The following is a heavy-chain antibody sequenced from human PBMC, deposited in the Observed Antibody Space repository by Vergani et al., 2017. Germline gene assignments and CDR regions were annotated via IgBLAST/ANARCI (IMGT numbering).Heavy chain of an antibody. Sequence: EVQLLDSGGRLVQPGGSLRLSCVASGFAFSRYAMSWVRQAPGKGREWVSGLTASGSGISYADSVRGRFTISRDNSKNTLFLQMDSLRAEDTAVYYCAKSGWLQHFGAHYFDSWGQGILVTVSS. CDR1: GFAFSRYA. CDR2: LTASGSGI. V-gene: IGHV3-23*01. J-gene: IGHJ4*02. D-gene: IGHD5-24*01. CDR3: AKSGWLQHFGAHYFDS.